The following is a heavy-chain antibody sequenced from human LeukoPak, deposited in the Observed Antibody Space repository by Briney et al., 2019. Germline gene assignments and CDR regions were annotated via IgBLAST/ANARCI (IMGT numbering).Heavy chain of an antibody. Sequence: GGSLRLSCAASGFTFSNHAMIWVRQAPGKGLEWVSGLSGSGDNTFYADSVKGRFTISRDNSKYTLYLQMSSLRAEDTAVYYCATGCRGGSCTDSGFDYWGQGTLVTVSS. CDR3: ATGCRGGSCTDSGFDY. CDR1: GFTFSNHA. D-gene: IGHD2-15*01. J-gene: IGHJ4*02. V-gene: IGHV3-23*01. CDR2: LSGSGDNT.